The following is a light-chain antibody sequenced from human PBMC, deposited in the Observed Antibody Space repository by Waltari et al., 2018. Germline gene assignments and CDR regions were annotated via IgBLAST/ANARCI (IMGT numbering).Light chain of an antibody. CDR1: IVPKTY. V-gene: IGLV3-27*01. J-gene: IGLJ3*02. CDR2: KDN. Sequence: YELTQPSSVSVSPGQTATITCPGDIVPKTYIRWFQQRPGQAPMLVIYKDNARPSGSPERFSGSSSGVTAMLTISGAQADDEADYYCYSSADDNPRVFGGGTKLTVL. CDR3: YSSADDNPRV.